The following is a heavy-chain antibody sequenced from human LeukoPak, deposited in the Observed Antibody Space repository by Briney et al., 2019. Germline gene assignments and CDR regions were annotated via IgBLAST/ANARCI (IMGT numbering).Heavy chain of an antibody. CDR1: GGSISSGSYY. J-gene: IGHJ4*02. Sequence: KPSQTLSLTCTVSGGSISSGSYYWSWIRQPAGKGLEWIGRIYTSGSTNYNPSLKSRVTISVDTSKNLFSLKLSSVTAADTAVYYCARASNYGPYSLWGQGTLVTVSS. D-gene: IGHD4-17*01. V-gene: IGHV4-61*02. CDR2: IYTSGST. CDR3: ARASNYGPYSL.